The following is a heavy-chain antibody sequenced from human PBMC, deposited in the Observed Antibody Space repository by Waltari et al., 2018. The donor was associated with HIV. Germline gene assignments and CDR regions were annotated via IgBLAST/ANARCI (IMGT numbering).Heavy chain of an antibody. CDR3: TTEEVYGSGTYLDY. CDR1: GFTFSDAW. D-gene: IGHD3-10*01. CDR2: SRSKDEGGAT. J-gene: IGHJ4*02. Sequence: EEQLVESGGDLVKLGGCLRLSCLASGFTFSDAWVNWVRQTPGKGVEWVGRSRSKDEGGATDYAAVVKGRFTISRDDSNTTLFLQMNSLKFEDTAVYYCTTEEVYGSGTYLDYWGQGTRVTVS. V-gene: IGHV3-15*01.